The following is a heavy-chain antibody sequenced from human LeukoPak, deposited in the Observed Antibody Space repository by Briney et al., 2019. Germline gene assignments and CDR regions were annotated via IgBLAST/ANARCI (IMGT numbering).Heavy chain of an antibody. V-gene: IGHV3-48*01. Sequence: GGSLRLSCEASGFTFSSYSMNWVRQAPGKGLEWISYISTSTTTIYYANSVKGRFTISRDNAKKALYLQMNSLRVEDTGVYYCASWGDGALDNWGQGTLVTVSS. CDR2: ISTSTTTI. CDR1: GFTFSSYS. CDR3: ASWGDGALDN. J-gene: IGHJ4*02. D-gene: IGHD3-10*01.